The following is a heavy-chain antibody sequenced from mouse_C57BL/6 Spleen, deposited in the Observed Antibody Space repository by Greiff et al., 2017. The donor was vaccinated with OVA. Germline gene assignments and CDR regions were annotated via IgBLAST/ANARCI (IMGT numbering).Heavy chain of an antibody. CDR1: GYSFTGYY. D-gene: IGHD3-3*01. V-gene: IGHV1-42*01. CDR3: ARGGPAWFAY. J-gene: IGHJ3*01. CDR2: INPSTGGT. Sequence: EVQLQESGPELVKPGASVKISCKASGYSFTGYYMNWVKQSPEKSLEWIGEINPSTGGTTYNQKFKAKATLTVDKSSSTAYMQLKSLTSEDSAVYYCARGGPAWFAYWSQGTLVTVSA.